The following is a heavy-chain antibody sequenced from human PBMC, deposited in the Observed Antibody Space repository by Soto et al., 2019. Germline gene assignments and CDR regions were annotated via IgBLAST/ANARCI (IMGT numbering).Heavy chain of an antibody. J-gene: IGHJ6*02. CDR1: GFTFGDYA. Sequence: GGSLRLSCTASGFTFGDYAMSWFRQAPGKGLEWVGFIRSKAYGGTTEYAASVKGRFTISRDDSKSIAYLQMNSLKTEDTAVYYCTRRVLGYCSSTSCSYGMDVWGQGTTVTVSS. V-gene: IGHV3-49*03. CDR3: TRRVLGYCSSTSCSYGMDV. CDR2: IRSKAYGGTT. D-gene: IGHD2-2*01.